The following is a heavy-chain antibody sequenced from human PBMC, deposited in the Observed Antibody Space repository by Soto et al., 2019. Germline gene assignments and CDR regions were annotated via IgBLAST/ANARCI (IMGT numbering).Heavy chain of an antibody. CDR1: GFTFSSYS. CDR3: ASRKSGITMVRGLDDY. V-gene: IGHV3-21*01. D-gene: IGHD3-10*01. Sequence: GGSLRLSCAASGFTFSSYSMNWVRQAPGKGLEWVSSISSSSSYIYYADSVKGRFTISRDNAKNSLYLQMNSLRAEDTAVYYCASRKSGITMVRGLDDYWGQGTLVTVSS. CDR2: ISSSSSYI. J-gene: IGHJ4*02.